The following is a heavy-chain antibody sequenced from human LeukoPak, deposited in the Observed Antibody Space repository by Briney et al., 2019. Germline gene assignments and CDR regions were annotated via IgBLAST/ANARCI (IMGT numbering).Heavy chain of an antibody. V-gene: IGHV1-2*02. D-gene: IGHD3-22*01. CDR3: ARAEYYYDSSAYYFQFDY. CDR1: GYTFTGYF. J-gene: IGHJ4*02. CDR2: INPNSGAT. Sequence: ASVKVPCKASGYTFTGYFMHWVRQAPGQGLEWMGWINPNSGATNYAQKFQGRVTMTRDTSISTAYMELSRLRSDDTAVYYCARAEYYYDSSAYYFQFDYWGQGTLVTVSS.